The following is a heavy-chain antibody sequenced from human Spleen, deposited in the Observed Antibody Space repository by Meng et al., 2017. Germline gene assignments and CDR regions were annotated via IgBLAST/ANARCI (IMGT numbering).Heavy chain of an antibody. CDR2: INSRSTTM. Sequence: GESLKISCAVSEFRFSDYEMNWVRQAPGKGLEWISYINSRSTTMYYADSVKGRFTISRDNTKNSLYLQMNSLRAEDTAIYYCARFGYYSGWYRPDYWGQGTLVTVSS. CDR1: EFRFSDYE. CDR3: ARFGYYSGWYRPDY. V-gene: IGHV3-48*03. J-gene: IGHJ4*02. D-gene: IGHD6-19*01.